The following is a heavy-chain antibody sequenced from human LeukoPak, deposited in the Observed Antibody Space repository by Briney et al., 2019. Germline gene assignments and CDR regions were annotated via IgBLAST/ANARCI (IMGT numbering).Heavy chain of an antibody. V-gene: IGHV3-7*03. J-gene: IGHJ4*02. CDR2: IKQDGSEK. Sequence: GGSLRLSCAASGFTFSNFWMTWVRQAPGKGLEWVASIKQDGSEKYYVDSVKGRFTFSRDNAKNSLYLQMDSLRAEDTAVYYCARDKSAGADTGSSFYYWGQGALVTVSS. CDR1: GFTFSNFW. CDR3: ARDKSAGADTGSSFYY. D-gene: IGHD3-10*01.